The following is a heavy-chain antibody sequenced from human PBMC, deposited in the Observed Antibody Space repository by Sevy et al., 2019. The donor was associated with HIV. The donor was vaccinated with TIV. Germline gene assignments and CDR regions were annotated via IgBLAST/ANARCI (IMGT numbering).Heavy chain of an antibody. CDR1: GFTFSNYG. D-gene: IGHD3-22*01. CDR3: ARGGDFNDRSAKRDFDY. J-gene: IGHJ4*02. Sequence: GGSLRLSCAASGFTFSNYGMHWVRQAPGKGLEWVAVIWNDGSNKYYADSVKGRFTISRDNSKNTLDLQMNSLGVEDTAVYFCARGGDFNDRSAKRDFDYWGQGTLVTVSS. V-gene: IGHV3-33*01. CDR2: IWNDGSNK.